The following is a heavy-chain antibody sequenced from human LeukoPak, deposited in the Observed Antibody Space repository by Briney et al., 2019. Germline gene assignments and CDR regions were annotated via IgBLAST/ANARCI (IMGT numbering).Heavy chain of an antibody. CDR1: GGSISSYY. CDR3: ARGYSSSWYLSYFDY. V-gene: IGHV4-59*01. CDR2: IYYSGST. D-gene: IGHD6-13*01. J-gene: IGHJ4*02. Sequence: SETLSLTCTVSGGSISSYYWSWIRQPPGKGLEWIGYIYYSGSTNYNPSLESRVTISVDTSKNQFSLKLSSVTAADTAVYYCARGYSSSWYLSYFDYWGQGTLVTVSS.